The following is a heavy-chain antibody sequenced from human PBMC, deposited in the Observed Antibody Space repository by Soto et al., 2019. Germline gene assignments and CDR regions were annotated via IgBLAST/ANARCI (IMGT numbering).Heavy chain of an antibody. D-gene: IGHD5-12*01. CDR2: IDHSGRT. CDR3: AAGGGLPRYY. V-gene: IGHV4-30-2*01. J-gene: IGHJ4*02. Sequence: QLQLQESGSGLVKPSQTLSLTCAVSGGSISSGGYSWSWIRQPPGKGLEWMGYIDHSGRTYYNPSLKSRVTISVDRSKNQFSLKLSSVTAADTAVYYCAAGGGLPRYYWGQGTLVTVSS. CDR1: GGSISSGGYS.